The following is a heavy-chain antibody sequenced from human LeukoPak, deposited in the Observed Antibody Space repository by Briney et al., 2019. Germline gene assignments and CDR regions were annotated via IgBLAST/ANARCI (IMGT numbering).Heavy chain of an antibody. CDR2: IYYGGGT. D-gene: IGHD6-13*01. CDR1: GGSFSSSTYY. J-gene: IGHJ4*02. Sequence: SETLSLTCTVSGGSFSSSTYYWGWIRQPPGKGLEWIGSIYYGGGTYYNPSLKSRVTMSVDTSKKQFSLKLSSVTAADTAVYYCARHAGGIAAAGTRPFDYWGQGTLVTVSS. V-gene: IGHV4-39*01. CDR3: ARHAGGIAAAGTRPFDY.